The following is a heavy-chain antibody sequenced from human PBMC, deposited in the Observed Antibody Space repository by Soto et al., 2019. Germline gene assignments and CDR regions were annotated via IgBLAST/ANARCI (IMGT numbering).Heavy chain of an antibody. CDR1: GGTFSSFG. CDR3: ARGRIIVAGGFDP. D-gene: IGHD6-19*01. CDR2: MNPSTGNT. Sequence: ASVKVSCKASGGTFSSFGISWVRQATGQGLEWMGWMNPSTGNTDSAEKFQGRLTMTRNTSISTVYMELSSLSFEDTAVYYCARGRIIVAGGFDPWGQGTLVTVSS. V-gene: IGHV1-8*02. J-gene: IGHJ5*02.